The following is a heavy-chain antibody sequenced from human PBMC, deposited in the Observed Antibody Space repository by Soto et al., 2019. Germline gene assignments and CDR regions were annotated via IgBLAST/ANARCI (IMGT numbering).Heavy chain of an antibody. V-gene: IGHV1-69*13. CDR2: IIPIFGTA. Sequence: ASVKVSCKASGYTFTSYAISWVRQAPGQGLEWMGGIIPIFGTANYAQKFQGRVTITADESTSTAYMELSSLRSEDTAVYYCARLLYYDILTGYIHDYWGQGTLVTVSS. D-gene: IGHD3-9*01. J-gene: IGHJ4*02. CDR1: GYTFTSYA. CDR3: ARLLYYDILTGYIHDY.